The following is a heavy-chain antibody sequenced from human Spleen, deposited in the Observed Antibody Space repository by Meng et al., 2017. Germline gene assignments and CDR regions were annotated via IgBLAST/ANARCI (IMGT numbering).Heavy chain of an antibody. J-gene: IGHJ5*02. CDR2: ISQGSGRT. CDR1: GDSISSRDW. D-gene: IGHD2-21*01. Sequence: QVQLQESGPGLVKPAGTLSLTCAGSGDSISSRDWWSWVRQPPGKGLEWIGEISQGSGRTNYNPSLKSRVTISLDKSKNQFSLNVNSVTAADTAVYYCVRNEGYSFGAWGQGTLVTVSS. V-gene: IGHV4-4*02. CDR3: VRNEGYSFGA.